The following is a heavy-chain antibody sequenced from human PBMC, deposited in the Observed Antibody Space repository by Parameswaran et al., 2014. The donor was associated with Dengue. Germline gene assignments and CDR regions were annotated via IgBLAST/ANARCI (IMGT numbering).Heavy chain of an antibody. D-gene: IGHD6-25*01. Sequence: VRQAPGKGLEWVAVIWYDGSNKYYADSVKGRFTISRDNSKNTLYLQMNSLRAEDTAVYYCARDPPATWGQGTLVTVSS. V-gene: IGHV3-33*01. CDR2: IWYDGSNK. CDR3: ARDPPAT. J-gene: IGHJ5*02.